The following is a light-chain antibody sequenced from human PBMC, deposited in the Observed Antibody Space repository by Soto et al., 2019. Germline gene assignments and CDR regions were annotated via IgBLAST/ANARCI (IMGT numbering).Light chain of an antibody. CDR3: QQRNNWLI. CDR2: DAS. J-gene: IGKJ4*01. Sequence: EIVLTQSPATLSLSPGERATLSCRASQSVSSYLAWYQQKPGQPPRLLIYDASKRPPGIPVRFSGSGSGTDFTLTISSLEPEDFAVYYCQQRNNWLIFGGGTKVEIK. V-gene: IGKV3-11*01. CDR1: QSVSSY.